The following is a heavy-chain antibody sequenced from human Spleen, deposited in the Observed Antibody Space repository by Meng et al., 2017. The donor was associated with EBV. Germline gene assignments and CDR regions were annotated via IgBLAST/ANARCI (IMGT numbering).Heavy chain of an antibody. J-gene: IGHJ5*02. D-gene: IGHD3-3*01. CDR2: MNPNSGNT. V-gene: IGHV1-8*01. CDR1: GYTFTSYD. Sequence: QVQLVQSGAEVKKPXSSVKVSCXAAGYTFTSYDINWVRQATGQGLEWMGWMNPNSGNTGYAQKFQGRVTMTRNTSISTAYMELSSLRSEDTAVYYCARGEVITIFGVVISGNWFDPWGQGTLVTVSS. CDR3: ARGEVITIFGVVISGNWFDP.